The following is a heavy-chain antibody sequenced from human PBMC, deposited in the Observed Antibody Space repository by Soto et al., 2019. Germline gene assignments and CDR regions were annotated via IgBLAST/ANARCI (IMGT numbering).Heavy chain of an antibody. D-gene: IGHD4-4*01. V-gene: IGHV3-30-3*01. CDR2: ISYDNGDNK. J-gene: IGHJ4*02. CDR1: GFTFSSFS. CDR3: ARTRVVSGTPDFDY. Sequence: ESGGGVVPPGTSLRLSCAASGFTFSSFSMHWVRQAPGKGLEWVAVISYDNGDNKYYADSVRGRFTVSRDNPKNTLYLQMISLRPEDTAVYYCARTRVVSGTPDFDYWGQGTLVTVSS.